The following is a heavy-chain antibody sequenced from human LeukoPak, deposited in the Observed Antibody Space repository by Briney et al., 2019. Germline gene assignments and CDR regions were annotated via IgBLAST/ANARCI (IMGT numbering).Heavy chain of an antibody. CDR2: ISSNGGST. CDR1: GFTFSSYA. J-gene: IGHJ4*02. CDR3: VKDRYDYVWGSYRYFDY. D-gene: IGHD3-16*02. V-gene: IGHV3-64D*06. Sequence: GGSLRLSCSASGFTFSSYAMHWVRQAPGKGLEYVSAISSNGGSTYNADSVKGRFTISRDNSKNTLYLQMSSLRAEDTAVYYCVKDRYDYVWGSYRYFDYWGQGTLVTVSS.